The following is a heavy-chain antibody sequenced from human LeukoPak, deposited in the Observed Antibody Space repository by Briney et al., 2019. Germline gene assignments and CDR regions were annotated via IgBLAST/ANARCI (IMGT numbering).Heavy chain of an antibody. J-gene: IGHJ4*02. CDR1: GYTFNNYD. D-gene: IGHD2-2*01. V-gene: IGHV1-8*01. Sequence: ASVKVSCKASGYTFNNYDINWVRQATGQGLEWMGWMNPYSGNTGYAQKFQGRVIMTRDTSMTTAYMELSSLRSEDTAVYYCARHERGGYCSSTSCYEFDYWGQGTLVTVSS. CDR3: ARHERGGYCSSTSCYEFDY. CDR2: MNPYSGNT.